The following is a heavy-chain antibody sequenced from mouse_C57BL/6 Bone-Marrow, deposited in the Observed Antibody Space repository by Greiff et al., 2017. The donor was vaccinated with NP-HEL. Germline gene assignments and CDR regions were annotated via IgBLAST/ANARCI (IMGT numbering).Heavy chain of an antibody. D-gene: IGHD2-4*01. V-gene: IGHV3-8*01. J-gene: IGHJ4*01. Sequence: EVQRVESGPGLAKPSQTLSLTCSVTGYSITSDYWNWIRQFPGNKLEYMGYISYSGSTYYNPSLKSRISITQDTSKNQYYLQLNSVTTEDTATYYCARYGDYDHYAMDYWGQGTSVTVSA. CDR3: ARYGDYDHYAMDY. CDR1: GYSITSDY. CDR2: ISYSGST.